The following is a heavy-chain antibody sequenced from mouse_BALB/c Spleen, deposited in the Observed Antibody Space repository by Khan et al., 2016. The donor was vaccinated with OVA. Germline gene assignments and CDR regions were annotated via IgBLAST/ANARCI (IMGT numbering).Heavy chain of an antibody. J-gene: IGHJ4*01. V-gene: IGHV3-2*02. Sequence: VQLKQSGPGLVKPSQSLSLTCTVTGYSITSDYAWNWIRQFPGNKLEWMGYISYSGSTTYNHSLKSRISTTRATSTDQFFLQCKSVNSEDTATYYCASERRRYCARDYWGQGTSVTVSS. CDR1: GYSITSDYA. D-gene: IGHD2-12*01. CDR3: ASERRRYCARDY. CDR2: ISYSGST.